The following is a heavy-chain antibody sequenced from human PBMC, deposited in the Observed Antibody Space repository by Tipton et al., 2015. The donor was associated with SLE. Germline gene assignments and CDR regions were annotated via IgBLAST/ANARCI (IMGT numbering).Heavy chain of an antibody. V-gene: IGHV3-23*01. CDR1: GFTFGNYG. Sequence: SLRLSCAASGFTFGNYGMTWVRQTPGKGLEWVSSISDTGGNTYYADSVKGRFTVSRDNSQNTLYLQMNNLRSEDTAVYYCAKRVAYSSSPAYFDYWGQGTVVTVSS. J-gene: IGHJ4*02. D-gene: IGHD6-6*01. CDR3: AKRVAYSSSPAYFDY. CDR2: ISDTGGNT.